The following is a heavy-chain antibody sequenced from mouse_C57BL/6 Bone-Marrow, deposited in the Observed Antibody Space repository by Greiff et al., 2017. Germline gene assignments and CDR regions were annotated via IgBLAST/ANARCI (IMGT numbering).Heavy chain of an antibody. Sequence: VQLKESGAELVRPGTSVKMSCKASGYTFTNYWIGWAKQRPGHGLEWIGDIYPGGGYTNYNEKFKGKATLTADKSSSTAYMQFSSLTSEDSAIYYCARRGWLLLEDYAMDYWGQGTSVTVSS. CDR3: ARRGWLLLEDYAMDY. J-gene: IGHJ4*01. V-gene: IGHV1-63*01. CDR2: IYPGGGYT. CDR1: GYTFTNYW. D-gene: IGHD2-3*01.